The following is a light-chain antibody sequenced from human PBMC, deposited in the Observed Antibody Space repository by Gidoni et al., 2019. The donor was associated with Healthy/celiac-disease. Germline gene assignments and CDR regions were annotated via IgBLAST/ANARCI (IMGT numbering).Light chain of an antibody. Sequence: QSVLTQPPSTSGTPGQRVTISCSGSSSNIGGNIVNWYKQLPGTAPRLLMYSNDQRPSGFPDRFSGSKSGTSASLAISGLQSEDEADYYCAAWDASLTGWVFGGGTKLTVL. CDR1: SSNIGGNI. J-gene: IGLJ3*02. CDR3: AAWDASLTGWV. CDR2: SND. V-gene: IGLV1-44*01.